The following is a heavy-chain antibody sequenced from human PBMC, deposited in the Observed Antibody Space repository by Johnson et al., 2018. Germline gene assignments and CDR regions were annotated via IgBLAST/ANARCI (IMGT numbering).Heavy chain of an antibody. CDR3: ASEMGIIRANYYYYGMDV. CDR2: ISGSGGST. J-gene: IGHJ6*02. D-gene: IGHD3-3*01. CDR1: GFTFSSYD. Sequence: EVQLLESGGGLVQPGGSLRLSCAASGFTFSSYDMHWVRQAPGKGLEWVSAISGSGGSTYYADSVKGRFTISRDNSKNALYLQMNSLRAEDTAVYYCASEMGIIRANYYYYGMDVWGQGTTVTVSS. V-gene: IGHV3-23*01.